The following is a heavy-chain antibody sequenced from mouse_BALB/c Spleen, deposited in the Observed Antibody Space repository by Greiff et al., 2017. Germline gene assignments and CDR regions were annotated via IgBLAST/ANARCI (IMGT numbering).Heavy chain of an antibody. D-gene: IGHD1-2*01. CDR1: GFNIKDTY. V-gene: IGHV14-3*02. J-gene: IGHJ2*01. CDR2: IDPANGNT. Sequence: VQLKESGAELVKPGASVKLSCTASGFNIKDTYMHWVKQRPEQGLEWIGRIDPANGNTKYDPKFQGKATITADTSSNTAYLQLSSLTSEDTAVYYCASITFDYWGQGTTLTVSS. CDR3: ASITFDY.